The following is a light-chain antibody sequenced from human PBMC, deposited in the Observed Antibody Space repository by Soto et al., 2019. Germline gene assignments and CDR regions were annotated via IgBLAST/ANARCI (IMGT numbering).Light chain of an antibody. CDR3: QHYNDWRWP. J-gene: IGKJ1*01. V-gene: IGKV3-15*01. Sequence: ETVMTQSPATLSVSPGEGVTLSCRASQDISNKLAWYQQKPGQAPRLLLYSASTRATGVPARFSGSGSGTEFTLSISSLQSEDFAVYHCQHYNDWRWPFGQGTKVEIK. CDR2: SAS. CDR1: QDISNK.